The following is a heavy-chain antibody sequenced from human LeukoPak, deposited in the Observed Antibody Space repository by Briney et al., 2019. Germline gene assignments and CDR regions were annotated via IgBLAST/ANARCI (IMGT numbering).Heavy chain of an antibody. CDR3: ANRYGSPAVAN. CDR2: INDSGDRT. CDR1: GFTFSSYA. V-gene: IGHV3-23*01. D-gene: IGHD4-17*01. J-gene: IGHJ4*02. Sequence: GGSLRLSCAASGFTFSSYAMNWVRQAPGKGLEWVSSINDSGDRTYYADSVKGRFTISRDNFKNTLYLQMNSLRAEDTAVYYCANRYGSPAVANWGQGTLVTVSS.